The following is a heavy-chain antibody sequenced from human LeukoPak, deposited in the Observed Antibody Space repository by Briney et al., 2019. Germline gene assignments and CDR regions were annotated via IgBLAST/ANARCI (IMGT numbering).Heavy chain of an antibody. CDR1: GYTFTGYY. J-gene: IGHJ4*02. V-gene: IGHV1-2*02. CDR3: ARGGGLWFGELS. D-gene: IGHD3-10*01. Sequence: GASVKVSCKASGYTFTGYYMHWVRQAPGQGLEWMGWINPNSGGTSYAQKFQGRVTMTRDTSISTAYMELSRLRSDDTAVYYCARGGGLWFGELSWGQGTLVTVSS. CDR2: INPNSGGT.